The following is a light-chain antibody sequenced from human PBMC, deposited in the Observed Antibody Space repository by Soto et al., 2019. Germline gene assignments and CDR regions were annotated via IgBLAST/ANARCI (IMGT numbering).Light chain of an antibody. CDR3: QQRSNWPPLT. V-gene: IGKV3-11*01. CDR2: DAS. J-gene: IGKJ4*01. Sequence: TQSPATLSLSPGERATLSCRARQSVSSYLAWYQQKPGQAPRLLIYDASNRATGIPARFSGSGSGTDFTLTISSLEPEDFAVYYCQQRSNWPPLTFGGGTKVDIK. CDR1: QSVSSY.